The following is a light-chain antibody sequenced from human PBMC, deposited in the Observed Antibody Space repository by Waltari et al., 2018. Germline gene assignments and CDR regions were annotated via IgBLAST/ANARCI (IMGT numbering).Light chain of an antibody. CDR1: HTITNW. CDR3: QHYNRFSHIYT. J-gene: IGKJ2*01. Sequence: IQMTQSPSTLSASVGDRVTIPCRASHTITNWLAWYQQKPGKAPNVLIYDASTLESGVPSRFSGSGSGTEFTLTINSLQPDDFATYYCQHYNRFSHIYTFGQGTKLEI. V-gene: IGKV1-5*01. CDR2: DAS.